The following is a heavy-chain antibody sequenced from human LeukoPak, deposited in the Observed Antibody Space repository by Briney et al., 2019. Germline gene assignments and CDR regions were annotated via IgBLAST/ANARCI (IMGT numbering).Heavy chain of an antibody. J-gene: IGHJ4*02. V-gene: IGHV4-34*01. CDR2: INHSGST. D-gene: IGHD6-13*01. CDR3: ARNSGAAAGMNY. CDR1: GGSFSGYY. Sequence: SETLSLTCAVYGGSFSGYYWSWIRQPPGKGLEWIGEINHSGSTNYNPSLKSRVTISVDTSKNQFSLKLSSVTAADTAVYYCARNSGAAAGMNYWGQGTLVTVSS.